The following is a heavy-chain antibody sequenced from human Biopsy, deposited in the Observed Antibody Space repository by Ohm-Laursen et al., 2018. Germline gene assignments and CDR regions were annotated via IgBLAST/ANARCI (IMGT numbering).Heavy chain of an antibody. J-gene: IGHJ6*02. V-gene: IGHV3-43*01. CDR2: ISWDGSRT. CDR1: GFTFDDYT. D-gene: IGHD3-16*01. CDR3: ARDGGVSYFGLDV. Sequence: SLRLSCAASGFTFDDYTMHWVRQIPGKGLEWVSLISWDGSRTYYADSVRGRFTISRDNAKNCLYLQMNSLRTQDTALYYCARDGGVSYFGLDVWGLGTTATGSS.